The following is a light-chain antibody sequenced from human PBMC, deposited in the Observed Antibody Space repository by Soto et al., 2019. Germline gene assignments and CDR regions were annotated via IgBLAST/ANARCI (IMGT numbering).Light chain of an antibody. CDR3: SSYTIFISLVV. CDR2: AVS. CDR1: RSEVGSSNY. J-gene: IGLJ2*01. V-gene: IGLV2-14*01. Sequence: QSVLTQAAAESWSPGQSNTISYTGTRSEVGSSNYVSWYHHPPAQAPHLIISAVSNPPSGLSNRFSGSTSGNTASLPISPLQAAVAPDYFSSSYTIFISLVVFGGG.